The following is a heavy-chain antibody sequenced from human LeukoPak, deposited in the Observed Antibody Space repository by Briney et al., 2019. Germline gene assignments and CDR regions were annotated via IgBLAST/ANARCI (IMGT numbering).Heavy chain of an antibody. Sequence: PVGSLRLSCAASGFTFSSYAMHWVRQAPGKGLGWGAVISYDGSNKYYTDSVKGRFTISRDNSKNTLYLQMNSLRAEDTAVYYCARDRYRGRDGYNGYFDYWGQGTLVTVSS. V-gene: IGHV3-30-3*01. CDR2: ISYDGSNK. J-gene: IGHJ4*02. D-gene: IGHD5-24*01. CDR3: ARDRYRGRDGYNGYFDY. CDR1: GFTFSSYA.